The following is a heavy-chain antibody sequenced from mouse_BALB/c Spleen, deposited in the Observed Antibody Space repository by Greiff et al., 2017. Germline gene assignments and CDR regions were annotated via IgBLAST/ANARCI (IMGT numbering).Heavy chain of an antibody. CDR3: ARDYGNYDYYAMDY. CDR1: GFTFSDYY. CDR2: ISDGGSYT. D-gene: IGHD2-1*01. V-gene: IGHV5-4*02. J-gene: IGHJ4*01. Sequence: EVKLMESGGGLVKPGGSLKLSCAASGFTFSDYYMYWVRQTPEKRLEWVATISDGGSYTYYPDSVKGRFTISRDNAKNNLYLQMSSLKSEDTAMYYCARDYGNYDYYAMDYWGQGTSVTVSS.